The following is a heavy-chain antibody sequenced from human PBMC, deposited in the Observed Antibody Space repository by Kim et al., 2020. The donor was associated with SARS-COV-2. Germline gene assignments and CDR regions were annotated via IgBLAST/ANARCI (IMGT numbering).Heavy chain of an antibody. V-gene: IGHV3-48*04. CDR1: GFTFSSYS. Sequence: GGSLRLSCAASGFTFSSYSMNWVRQAPGKGLEWVSYISSSSSTIYYADSVKGRFTISRDNAKNSLYLQMNSLRAEDTAVYYCASAAGTGDLGADYWGQGTLVTVSS. J-gene: IGHJ4*02. CDR3: ASAAGTGDLGADY. CDR2: ISSSSSTI. D-gene: IGHD6-13*01.